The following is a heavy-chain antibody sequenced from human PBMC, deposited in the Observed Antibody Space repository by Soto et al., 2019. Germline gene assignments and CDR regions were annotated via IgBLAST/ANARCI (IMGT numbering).Heavy chain of an antibody. CDR3: AKSPPYFYYDSSGYLVY. V-gene: IGHV3-23*01. CDR1: GFTFSSYA. CDR2: ISGSGGST. Sequence: VGSLRLSCAASGFTFSSYAMSWVRQAPGKGLEWVSAISGSGGSTYYADSVKGRFTISRDNSKNTLYLQMNSLRAEDTAVYYCAKSPPYFYYDSSGYLVYWGQGTLVTVSS. D-gene: IGHD3-22*01. J-gene: IGHJ4*02.